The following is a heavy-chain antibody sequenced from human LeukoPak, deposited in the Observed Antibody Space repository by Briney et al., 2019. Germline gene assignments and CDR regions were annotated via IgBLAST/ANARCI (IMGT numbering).Heavy chain of an antibody. V-gene: IGHV3-43D*03. CDR1: GFTFDDYA. Sequence: GGSLRLSCAASGFTFDDYAMHWVRQAPGKGLEWVSLISWDGGSTYYADSVKGRFTISRDNAKNSLYLQMNSLRAEDTAVYYCAELGITMIGGVWGKGTTVTISS. CDR2: ISWDGGST. CDR3: AELGITMIGGV. J-gene: IGHJ6*04. D-gene: IGHD3-10*02.